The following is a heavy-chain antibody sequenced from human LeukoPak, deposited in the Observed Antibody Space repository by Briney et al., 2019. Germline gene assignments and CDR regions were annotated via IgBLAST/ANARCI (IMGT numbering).Heavy chain of an antibody. V-gene: IGHV5-51*01. Sequence: GESLKISCKGSGYSFTSYWIGWVRQMPGKGLEWMGIIYPGDSDTRYSPPFQGQVTISADKSISTAYLQWSSLKASDTAMYYCARLGPDYCSGGSCYSAAPTMYFDYWGQGTLVTVSS. CDR3: ARLGPDYCSGGSCYSAAPTMYFDY. CDR1: GYSFTSYW. CDR2: IYPGDSDT. J-gene: IGHJ4*02. D-gene: IGHD2-15*01.